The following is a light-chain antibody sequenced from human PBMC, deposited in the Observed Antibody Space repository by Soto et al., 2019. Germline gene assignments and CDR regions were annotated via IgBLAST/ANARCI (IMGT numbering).Light chain of an antibody. CDR2: GNN. CDR1: SGSIASDS. Sequence: NFMLTQPHSVSESPGKTVTISCTRSSGSIASDSVQWYQQRPGSAPTIVIFGNNQRPSGVPARFSGSIDSSSNSASLTISGLETDDEAEYYCQSSDNRDVVFGGGTKLTVL. CDR3: QSSDNRDVV. J-gene: IGLJ2*01. V-gene: IGLV6-57*04.